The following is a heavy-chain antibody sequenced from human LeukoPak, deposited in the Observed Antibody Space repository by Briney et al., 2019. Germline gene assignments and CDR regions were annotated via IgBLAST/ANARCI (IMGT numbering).Heavy chain of an antibody. CDR2: ISSDGIYV. J-gene: IGHJ3*01. D-gene: IGHD3-16*01. V-gene: IGHV3-21*03. Sequence: PGGSLRLSCAASGFTFSSYSMVWVRQAPGKGLEWVSSISSDGIYVYYIDSVKGRFTIPRDNAENSLYMEMNSLRAEDTAVYYCVRVGGAFDVWGQGTMVTVSS. CDR1: GFTFSSYS. CDR3: VRVGGAFDV.